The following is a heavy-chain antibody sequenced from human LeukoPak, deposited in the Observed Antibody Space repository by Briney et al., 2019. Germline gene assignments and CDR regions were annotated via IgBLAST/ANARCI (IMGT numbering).Heavy chain of an antibody. D-gene: IGHD6-19*01. Sequence: GGSLRLSCAASGFTFRSYAIYWVRQAPGRGLEWVSGISGSGGDTYFADSVKDRFTISRDNSKNTVFLQMDRLRAEDTAVYYCAKTTAGYSSGRYPGWPVDYWGQGTLVTVSS. J-gene: IGHJ4*02. CDR2: ISGSGGDT. V-gene: IGHV3-23*01. CDR1: GFTFRSYA. CDR3: AKTTAGYSSGRYPGWPVDY.